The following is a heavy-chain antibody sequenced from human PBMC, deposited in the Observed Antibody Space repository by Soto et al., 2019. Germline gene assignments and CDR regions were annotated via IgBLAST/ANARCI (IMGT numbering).Heavy chain of an antibody. D-gene: IGHD1-1*01. CDR2: IIPIFGTA. J-gene: IGHJ6*02. V-gene: IGHV1-69*06. Sequence: VASVKVSCKASGGAFSSYAISWVRQAPGQGLEWMGGIIPIFGTANYAQKFQGRVTITADKSTSTAYMELSSLRSEDTAVYYCATPERVQNYYYGMDVWGQGTTVTVS. CDR1: GGAFSSYA. CDR3: ATPERVQNYYYGMDV.